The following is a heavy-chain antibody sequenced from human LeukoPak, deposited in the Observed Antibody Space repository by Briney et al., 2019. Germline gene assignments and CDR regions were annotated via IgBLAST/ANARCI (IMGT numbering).Heavy chain of an antibody. CDR2: ITYSGGST. V-gene: IGHV3-23*01. J-gene: IGHJ4*02. D-gene: IGHD1-26*01. CDR1: RFTFSSSA. Sequence: PGGSLRLSCAASRFTFSSSAMSWVRQAPGRGLEWGSGITYSGGSTHYADSVKGRFTISRDNSKNTLYLQMNSLRAEDTAAYYCAKGGSGNFPFDYWGQGTLVTVSS. CDR3: AKGGSGNFPFDY.